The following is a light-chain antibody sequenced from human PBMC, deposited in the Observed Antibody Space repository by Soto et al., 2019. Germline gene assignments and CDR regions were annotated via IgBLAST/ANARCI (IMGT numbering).Light chain of an antibody. CDR1: QGISSY. V-gene: IGKV1-9*01. Sequence: DIQLTQSPSFLSASVGDRVTITCRASQGISSYLAWYRQRPGKAPELLIYAASTLQSGVPSRFSGSGSGTEFTLTISSLQHEDFATFYCQQLSSFPRTFGQGTKLEIK. CDR3: QQLSSFPRT. J-gene: IGKJ2*01. CDR2: AAS.